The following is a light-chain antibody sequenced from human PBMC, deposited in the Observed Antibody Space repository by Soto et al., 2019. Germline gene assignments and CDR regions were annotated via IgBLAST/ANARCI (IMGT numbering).Light chain of an antibody. Sequence: QSALTQPASVSGSPGQSITISCTGTSSDVGSYNLVSWYQQHPGKAPKLMIYEGSKRPSGVSNRFSDSKSGNTASLTISGLHAEDEADYYCCSYAGSSTLYVVFGGGTKLTVL. CDR2: EGS. V-gene: IGLV2-23*01. CDR1: SSDVGSYNL. CDR3: CSYAGSSTLYVV. J-gene: IGLJ2*01.